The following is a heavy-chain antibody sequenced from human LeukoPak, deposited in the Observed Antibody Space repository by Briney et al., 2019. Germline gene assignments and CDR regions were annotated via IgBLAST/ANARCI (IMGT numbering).Heavy chain of an antibody. J-gene: IGHJ5*02. V-gene: IGHV4-30-4*01. D-gene: IGHD3-10*01. CDR3: ARVDGSGSYYNVFDP. CDR2: IYYSGST. Sequence: PSETLSLTCTVSGGSISSGDYYWSWIRQPPGKGLEWIGYIYYSGSTYYNPSLKSRVTISVDTSKNQFSLKLSSVTAADTAVYYCARVDGSGSYYNVFDPWGQGTLVTVSS. CDR1: GGSISSGDYY.